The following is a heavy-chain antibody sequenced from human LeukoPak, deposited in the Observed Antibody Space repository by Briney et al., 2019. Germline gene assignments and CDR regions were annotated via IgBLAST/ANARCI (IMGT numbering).Heavy chain of an antibody. D-gene: IGHD4-11*01. V-gene: IGHV3-48*01. J-gene: IGHJ5*02. CDR1: GFTFSSYS. CDR2: ITSDSTTM. Sequence: PGGSLRLSCAASGFTFSSYSMNWVRQAPGQGREWVSYITSDSTTMFYADSVKGRFTASRDNAENSMYLQMNSLRAEDTAVYYCARVALRPIDYSNPEFDPWGQGTLVTVSS. CDR3: ARVALRPIDYSNPEFDP.